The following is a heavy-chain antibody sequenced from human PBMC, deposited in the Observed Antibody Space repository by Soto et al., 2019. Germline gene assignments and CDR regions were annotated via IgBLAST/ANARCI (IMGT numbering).Heavy chain of an antibody. Sequence: SETLSLTCTVSGGSISSSSYYWGWIRQPPGKGLEWIGSIYYSGSTYYNPSLKSRVTISVDTSKNQFSLKLSSVTAADTAVYYCARQIPDTSKALLRYYYGMDVWGQGTTVTVSS. CDR3: ARQIPDTSKALLRYYYGMDV. V-gene: IGHV4-39*01. CDR1: GGSISSSSYY. J-gene: IGHJ6*02. D-gene: IGHD5-18*01. CDR2: IYYSGST.